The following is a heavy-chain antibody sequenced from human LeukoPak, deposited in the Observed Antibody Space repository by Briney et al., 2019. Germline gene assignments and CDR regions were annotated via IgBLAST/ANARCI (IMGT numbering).Heavy chain of an antibody. CDR3: AKGGSTSRVTTSRVVFGYYYYLGV. D-gene: IGHD4-17*01. CDR1: GFTFSSHT. J-gene: IGHJ6*03. Sequence: GGSLTLSCAASGFTFSSHTMSWVRQAPGKWLEWVSSLSGSGGTTYHADSVEGRFSISRDNSKNTLYLQLNSPRAEDTAVYYCAKGGSTSRVTTSRVVFGYYYYLGVWGKGTPVTVSS. CDR2: LSGSGGTT. V-gene: IGHV3-23*01.